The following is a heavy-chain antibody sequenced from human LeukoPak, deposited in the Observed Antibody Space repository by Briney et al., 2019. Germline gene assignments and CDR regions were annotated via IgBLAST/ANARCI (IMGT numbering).Heavy chain of an antibody. D-gene: IGHD4-17*01. CDR2: IIPIFGTA. CDR1: GGAFSSYA. Sequence: ASVKVSCKASGGAFSSYAISWVRQAPGQGLEWMGGIIPIFGTANYAQKFQGRVTITADKSTSTAYMELSSLRSEDTAVYYCARDPVYGDYDGGDYWGQGTLVTVSS. CDR3: ARDPVYGDYDGGDY. V-gene: IGHV1-69*06. J-gene: IGHJ4*02.